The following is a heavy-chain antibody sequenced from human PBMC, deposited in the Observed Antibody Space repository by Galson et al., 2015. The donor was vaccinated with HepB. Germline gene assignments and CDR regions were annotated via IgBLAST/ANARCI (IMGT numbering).Heavy chain of an antibody. Sequence: SLRLSCAASGFTFSNAWMSWVRQAPRKGLEWVGRIKSRTDGGTTDYAAPVKGRFTISRDDSKNTLYLQMNSLKTEDTAVYYCTTTRVVVRVIYYYYGMDVWGQGTTVTVSS. J-gene: IGHJ6*02. CDR3: TTTRVVVRVIYYYYGMDV. CDR1: GFTFSNAW. D-gene: IGHD3-22*01. V-gene: IGHV3-15*01. CDR2: IKSRTDGGTT.